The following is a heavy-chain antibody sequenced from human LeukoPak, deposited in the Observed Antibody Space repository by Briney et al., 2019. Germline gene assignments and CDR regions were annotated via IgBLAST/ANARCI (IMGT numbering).Heavy chain of an antibody. J-gene: IGHJ5*02. CDR2: ISGSGGST. Sequence: GGSLRLSCAASGFTFSSYAMSWVRQAPGKGLEWVSAISGSGGSTYYTDSVKGRFTISRDNSKNTLYLQMNSLRAEDTAVYYCAKGPTRIYSYGQIWFDPWGQGTLVTVSS. CDR3: AKGPTRIYSYGQIWFDP. CDR1: GFTFSSYA. V-gene: IGHV3-23*01. D-gene: IGHD5-18*01.